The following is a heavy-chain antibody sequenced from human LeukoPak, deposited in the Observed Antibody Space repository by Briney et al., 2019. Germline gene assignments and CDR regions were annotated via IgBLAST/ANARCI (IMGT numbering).Heavy chain of an antibody. V-gene: IGHV3-11*06. J-gene: IGHJ4*02. CDR1: GFTFSDYY. CDR3: ARDRSRGSPQPSVEC. D-gene: IGHD3-10*01. Sequence: GGSLRLSCAASGFTFSDYYMSWIRQAPGKGLEWVSYISSSGSYTNYGDSVKGRFTISRDNAKNSLNLQMNSLKANDTAVYYCARDRSRGSPQPSVECWGQGTLVTVSS. CDR2: ISSSGSYT.